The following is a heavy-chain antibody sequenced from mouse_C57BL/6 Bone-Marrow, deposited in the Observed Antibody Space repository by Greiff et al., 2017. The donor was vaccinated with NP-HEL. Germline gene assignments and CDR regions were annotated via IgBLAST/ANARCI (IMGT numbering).Heavy chain of an antibody. J-gene: IGHJ3*01. V-gene: IGHV1-19*01. CDR2: INPYNGGT. D-gene: IGHD4-1*02. CDR3: ARRATGTTWFAY. CDR1: GYTFTDYY. Sequence: VQLQQSGPVLVKPGASVKMSCKASGYTFTDYYMNWVKQSHGKSLEWIGVINPYNGGTSYNQKFKGQATLTVNKSSSTAYMELNSMTAEDSAVYYCARRATGTTWFAYWGRGTLVTVSA.